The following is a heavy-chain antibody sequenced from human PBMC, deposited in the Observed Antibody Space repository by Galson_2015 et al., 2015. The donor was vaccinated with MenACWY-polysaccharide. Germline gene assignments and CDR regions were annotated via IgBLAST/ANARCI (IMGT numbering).Heavy chain of an antibody. V-gene: IGHV1-3*01. D-gene: IGHD5-18*01. J-gene: IGHJ4*02. CDR3: AAQYNYCCCDY. Sequence: SVKVSCKASAYTFADYTLHWVRQAPGQRLEWLGWITSANGNTRYSQKLQGRVTITRDTSASTAYMELSSLASEDTAVYYCAAQYNYCCCDYWGQGTLVTVAS. CDR2: ITSANGNT. CDR1: AYTFADYT.